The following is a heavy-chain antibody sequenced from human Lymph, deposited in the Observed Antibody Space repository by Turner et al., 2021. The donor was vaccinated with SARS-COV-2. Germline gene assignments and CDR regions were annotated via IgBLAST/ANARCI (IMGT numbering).Heavy chain of an antibody. CDR1: GGSFSGYY. V-gene: IGHV4-34*01. J-gene: IGHJ4*02. D-gene: IGHD1-26*01. CDR3: ARVRGSYYSVGSPRPGHFDY. Sequence: QVQLQQWGAGLLKPSQTLSLICAVFGGSFSGYYWCWIRQPPVKGLAWIGEIHQSGSTNYNRSLKSRVTISVDTSKNQFSLNLSSVNAADTAVYYCARVRGSYYSVGSPRPGHFDYWGQGTLVTVSS. CDR2: IHQSGST.